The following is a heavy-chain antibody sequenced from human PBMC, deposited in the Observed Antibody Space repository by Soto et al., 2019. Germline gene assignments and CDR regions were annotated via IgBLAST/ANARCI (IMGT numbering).Heavy chain of an antibody. D-gene: IGHD1-7*01. CDR3: ARRDNWNYGDFDY. V-gene: IGHV4-39*01. CDR1: GGSISSSSYY. J-gene: IGHJ4*02. Sequence: SETLSLTCTVSGGSISSSSYYWGWIRQPPGKGLEWIGSIYYSGSTYYNPSHKSRVTISVDTSKNQFSLKLSSVTAADTAVYYCARRDNWNYGDFDYWGQGTLVTVSS. CDR2: IYYSGST.